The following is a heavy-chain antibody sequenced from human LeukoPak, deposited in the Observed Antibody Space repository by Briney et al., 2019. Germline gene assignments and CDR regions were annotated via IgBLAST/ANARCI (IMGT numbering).Heavy chain of an antibody. D-gene: IGHD3-22*01. Sequence: ASVKVSFKASGYTLTSYDINWVRQATGQALEWMGWINPDSGNTGYAQKFQGRVTITRNTSISTAYMELSSLRSEDTAVYYCARGGFRGYYDSSGFPDYWGQGTLVTVSS. CDR2: INPDSGNT. V-gene: IGHV1-8*03. CDR3: ARGGFRGYYDSSGFPDY. J-gene: IGHJ4*02. CDR1: GYTLTSYD.